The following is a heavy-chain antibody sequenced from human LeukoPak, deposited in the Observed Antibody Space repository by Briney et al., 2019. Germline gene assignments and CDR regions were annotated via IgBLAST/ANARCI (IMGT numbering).Heavy chain of an antibody. Sequence: GGSLRLSCAASGFTFSSYEMNWVRQAPGKGLEWVSYISSSGSTIYYAYSVKGRFTISRNNAKNSLSPQMNSLRAEDTAVYYCARERSNHRPLNYYGSGSYDDNFDYWGQGTLVTVSS. D-gene: IGHD3-10*01. CDR1: GFTFSSYE. V-gene: IGHV3-48*03. CDR2: ISSSGSTI. CDR3: ARERSNHRPLNYYGSGSYDDNFDY. J-gene: IGHJ4*02.